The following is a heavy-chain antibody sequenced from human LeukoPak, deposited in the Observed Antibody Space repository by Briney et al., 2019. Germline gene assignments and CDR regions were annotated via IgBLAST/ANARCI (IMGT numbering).Heavy chain of an antibody. J-gene: IGHJ6*02. D-gene: IGHD6-6*01. CDR2: IIPIFGTA. Sequence: SVKVSCTASGGTFSSYAISWVRQAPGQGLEWMGGIIPIFGTANYAQKFQGRVTITADESTSTAYVELSSLRSEDTAVYYCASPYGSSSELRYYYYYGMDVWGQGTTVTVSS. CDR1: GGTFSSYA. V-gene: IGHV1-69*01. CDR3: ASPYGSSSELRYYYYYGMDV.